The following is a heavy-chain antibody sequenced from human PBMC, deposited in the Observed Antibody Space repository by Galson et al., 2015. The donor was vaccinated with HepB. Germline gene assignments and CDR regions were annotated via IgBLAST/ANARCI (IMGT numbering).Heavy chain of an antibody. V-gene: IGHV3-30-3*01. Sequence: SLRLSCAASGFTFSSYAMHWVRQAPGKGLEWVAVISYDGSNKYYADSVKGRFTISRDNSKNTLYLQMNSLRAEDTAVYYCARAWSGATGGMDVWGQGTTVTVSS. CDR2: ISYDGSNK. CDR1: GFTFSSYA. J-gene: IGHJ6*02. CDR3: ARAWSGATGGMDV. D-gene: IGHD1-26*01.